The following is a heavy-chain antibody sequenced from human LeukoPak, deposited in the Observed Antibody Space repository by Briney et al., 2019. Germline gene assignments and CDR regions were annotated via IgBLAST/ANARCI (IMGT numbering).Heavy chain of an antibody. J-gene: IGHJ4*02. CDR3: ARLKKSGSYAYFDY. Sequence: ASVKVSCKASGYTFTSYDINWVRQATGQGLEWMGWMNPNSGNTGYAQKFQGRVTMTRNTSISTAYMELSSLRSDDTAVYYCARLKKSGSYAYFDYWGQGILVTVSS. CDR1: GYTFTSYD. V-gene: IGHV1-8*01. D-gene: IGHD1-26*01. CDR2: MNPNSGNT.